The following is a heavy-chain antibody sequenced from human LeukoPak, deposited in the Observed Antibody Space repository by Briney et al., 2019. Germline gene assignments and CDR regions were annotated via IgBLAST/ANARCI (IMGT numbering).Heavy chain of an antibody. Sequence: GGSXXSYYXSWIRQPPGKGLEWIGYIYYSGSTNYNPSLKSRVTISVDTSKNQFSLKLSSVTAADTAVYYCARHEGGSYFDYFDYWGQGTLVTVSS. CDR1: GGSXXSYY. CDR2: IYYSGST. J-gene: IGHJ4*02. CDR3: ARHEGGSYFDYFDY. V-gene: IGHV4-59*08. D-gene: IGHD1-26*01.